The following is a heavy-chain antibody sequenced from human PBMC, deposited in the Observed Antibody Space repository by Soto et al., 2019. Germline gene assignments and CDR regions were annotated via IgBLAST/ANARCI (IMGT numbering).Heavy chain of an antibody. Sequence: ASGKVSCKASGYAFTRYGISWVRQAPGQGLEWMGWISGYNGDTKYAQKFQGRVTMTIDTSTTTTYMELRSLTSDDTAVYYCAKNGQPPYYYYGMDVWGQGTTVTVSS. D-gene: IGHD2-8*01. V-gene: IGHV1-18*01. CDR3: AKNGQPPYYYYGMDV. CDR1: GYAFTRYG. CDR2: ISGYNGDT. J-gene: IGHJ6*02.